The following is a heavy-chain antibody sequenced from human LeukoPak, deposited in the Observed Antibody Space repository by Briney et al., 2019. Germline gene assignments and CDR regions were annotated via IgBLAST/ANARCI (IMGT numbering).Heavy chain of an antibody. CDR3: AKEVGYDSSGYDDF. V-gene: IGHV3-23*01. J-gene: IGHJ4*02. D-gene: IGHD3-22*01. Sequence: SGGSLRLSCAASGFTFSRYAMSWVRQAPGKGLEWVSAISGSGGRTYYADSVKGRFTISRDNSKNTLYLQMNSLRAEDTAVYYCAKEVGYDSSGYDDFWGQGTLVTVSS. CDR2: ISGSGGRT. CDR1: GFTFSRYA.